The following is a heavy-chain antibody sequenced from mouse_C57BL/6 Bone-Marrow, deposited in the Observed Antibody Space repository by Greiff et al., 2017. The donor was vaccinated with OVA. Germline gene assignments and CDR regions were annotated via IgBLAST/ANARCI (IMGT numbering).Heavy chain of an antibody. J-gene: IGHJ3*01. CDR1: GFTFSDYG. V-gene: IGHV5-17*01. CDR2: ISSGSSTI. D-gene: IGHD2-2*01. CDR3: AREGWLRRRAWFAY. Sequence: EVQRVESGGGLVKPGGSLKLSCAASGFTFSDYGMHWVRQAPEKGLEWVAYISSGSSTIYYADTVKGRFTISRDNAKNTLFLQMTSLRSEDTAMYYCAREGWLRRRAWFAYWGQGTLVTVSA.